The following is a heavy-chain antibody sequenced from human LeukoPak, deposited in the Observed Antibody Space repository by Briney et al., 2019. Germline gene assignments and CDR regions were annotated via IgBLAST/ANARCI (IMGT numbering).Heavy chain of an antibody. CDR2: IYHSGST. CDR3: ASYCSSTSCRFDY. Sequence: PSETLSLTCTVSGYSISSGYYWGWIRQPPGKGLEWIGSIYHSGSTYYNPSLKSRVTISVDTSKNQFSLKLSSVTAADTAGYYCASYCSSTSCRFDYWGQGTLVTVSS. CDR1: GYSISSGYY. D-gene: IGHD2-2*01. V-gene: IGHV4-38-2*02. J-gene: IGHJ4*02.